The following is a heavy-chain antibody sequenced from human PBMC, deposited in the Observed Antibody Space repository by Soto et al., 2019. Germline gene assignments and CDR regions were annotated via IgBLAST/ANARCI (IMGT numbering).Heavy chain of an antibody. Sequence: EVPLLESGGGLVPPGGSLRLSCAASGFTFSSYAMKWVRQAPGKGLEWVSRIGESGTPTYYADSVKGRFTISRDNSVNTLFLEMYSLRAEDTAVYYCARYIPGVRYYGMDVWGQGTTVTVSS. J-gene: IGHJ6*02. CDR2: IGESGTPT. CDR1: GFTFSSYA. V-gene: IGHV3-23*01. D-gene: IGHD2-2*01. CDR3: ARYIPGVRYYGMDV.